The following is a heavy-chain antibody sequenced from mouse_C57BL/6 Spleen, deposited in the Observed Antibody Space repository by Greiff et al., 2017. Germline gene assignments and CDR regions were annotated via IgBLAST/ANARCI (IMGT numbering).Heavy chain of an antibody. CDR1: GFTFSDYY. CDR3: ARVNYYGNSEGFAD. Sequence: EVQLQESEGGLVQPGSSMKLSCTASGFTFSDYYMAWVRQVPEKGLEWVANINYDGSSTYYLDSLKSRFIISGDNAKNILYMQMSSLKSEDTATYYCARVNYYGNSEGFADWGQGTLVTVSA. D-gene: IGHD2-1*01. V-gene: IGHV5-16*01. CDR2: INYDGSST. J-gene: IGHJ3*01.